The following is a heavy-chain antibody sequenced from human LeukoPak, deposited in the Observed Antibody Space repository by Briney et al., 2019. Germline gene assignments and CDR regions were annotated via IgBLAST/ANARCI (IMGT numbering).Heavy chain of an antibody. J-gene: IGHJ4*02. D-gene: IGHD6-6*01. Sequence: PGGSLRLSCAASGFTFSSYSMNWVRPAPGKGLAWGSSISSSSSYIYYADSVKGRFTISRDNAKNSLYLQMNSLRAEDTAVYYCARDPEYSSSSEDNDYWGQGTLVTVSS. V-gene: IGHV3-21*01. CDR2: ISSSSSYI. CDR1: GFTFSSYS. CDR3: ARDPEYSSSSEDNDY.